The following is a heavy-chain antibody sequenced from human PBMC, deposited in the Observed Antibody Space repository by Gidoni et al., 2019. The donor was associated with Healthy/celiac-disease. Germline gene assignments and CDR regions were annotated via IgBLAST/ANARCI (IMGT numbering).Heavy chain of an antibody. V-gene: IGHV1-8*01. J-gene: IGHJ2*01. CDR2: MNPNSGNT. Sequence: QVQLVQSGAEVKKPGASVTVSCKASGYTFTSYDINWVRQATGQGLEWMGWMNPNSGNTGYAQKFQGRVTMTRNTSISTAYMELSSLRSEDTAVYYCARVFSGWAYWYFDLWGRGTLVTVSS. CDR3: ARVFSGWAYWYFDL. D-gene: IGHD6-19*01. CDR1: GYTFTSYD.